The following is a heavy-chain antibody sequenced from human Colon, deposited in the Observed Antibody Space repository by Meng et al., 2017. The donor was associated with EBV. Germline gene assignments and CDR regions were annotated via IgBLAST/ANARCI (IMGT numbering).Heavy chain of an antibody. CDR2: INHSGSA. Sequence: LPQWGAGLLKPSATLSLTCGVIGGSLSGYYWSWIRHFPGRTLEFIGDINHSGSANYNPSLRSRVTISVDTSKNQIFLNLHSVTAADTAVYHCARTFGYCSNNNCPRTLGYWGQGTLVTVSS. J-gene: IGHJ4*02. CDR3: ARTFGYCSNNNCPRTLGY. D-gene: IGHD2-2*03. CDR1: GGSLSGYY. V-gene: IGHV4-34*02.